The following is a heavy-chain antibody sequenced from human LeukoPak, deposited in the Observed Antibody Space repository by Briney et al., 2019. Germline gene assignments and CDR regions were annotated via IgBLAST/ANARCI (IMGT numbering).Heavy chain of an antibody. Sequence: SVKVSCKASGGTFSRYAISWLRQAPGQGREWMGGIIPIFGTANYAQKFQGRVTITPDESTSTVYMELSSLRSEDTAVYYCASRPHEYSSGWYGVDYWGQGTLVTVSS. D-gene: IGHD6-19*01. CDR2: IIPIFGTA. J-gene: IGHJ4*02. V-gene: IGHV1-69*01. CDR1: GGTFSRYA. CDR3: ASRPHEYSSGWYGVDY.